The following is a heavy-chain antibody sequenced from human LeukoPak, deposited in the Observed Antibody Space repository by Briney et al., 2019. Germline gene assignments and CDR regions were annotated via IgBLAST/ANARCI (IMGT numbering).Heavy chain of an antibody. CDR3: AKVNGAAARKSPSYYYYMDV. Sequence: GGSLRLSCAASGFTFSSYWMHWVRQAPGKGLVWVSRINSDGSSTSYADSVKGRFTMSRDKSKNTVYLQMNGLRSEDTAVYYCAKVNGAAARKSPSYYYYMDVWGKGTTVTVSS. D-gene: IGHD6-6*01. CDR2: INSDGSST. CDR1: GFTFSSYW. V-gene: IGHV3-74*01. J-gene: IGHJ6*03.